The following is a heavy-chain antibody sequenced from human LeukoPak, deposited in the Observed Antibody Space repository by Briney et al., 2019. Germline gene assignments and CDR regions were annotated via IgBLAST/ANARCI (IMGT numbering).Heavy chain of an antibody. J-gene: IGHJ3*02. CDR1: GCSFTSYW. Sequence: GEALQISCKGAGCSFTSYWSGWGRRMPGKGGEWMGIIYPGDSDTRYSPSFQGQVTISADKSISTAYLQWSSLKASDTAMYYCARRGIAAAGTDAFDIWGQGTMVTVSS. D-gene: IGHD6-13*01. V-gene: IGHV5-51*01. CDR2: IYPGDSDT. CDR3: ARRGIAAAGTDAFDI.